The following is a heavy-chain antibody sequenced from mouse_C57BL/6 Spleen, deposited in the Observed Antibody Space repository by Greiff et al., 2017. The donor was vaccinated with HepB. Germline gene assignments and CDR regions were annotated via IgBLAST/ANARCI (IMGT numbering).Heavy chain of an antibody. CDR1: GYSFTDYN. CDR2: INPNYGTT. CDR3: ARGDYYGSEAMDY. V-gene: IGHV1-39*01. J-gene: IGHJ4*01. D-gene: IGHD1-1*01. Sequence: VQLQQSGPELVKPGASVKISCKASGYSFTDYNMNWVKQSNGKSLEWIGVINPNYGTTSYNQKFKGKATWTVDKSSSTAYMQLNSLTSEDSAVYDCARGDYYGSEAMDYWGQGTSVTVSS.